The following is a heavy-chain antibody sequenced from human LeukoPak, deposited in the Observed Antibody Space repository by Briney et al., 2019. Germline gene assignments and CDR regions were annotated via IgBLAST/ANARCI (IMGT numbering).Heavy chain of an antibody. CDR3: ARDRVRRAAADRSRGFDP. Sequence: GASVKVSCKASGYTFTGYYMHWVRQAPGQGLEWMGWINPNSGGTNYARKFQGRVTMTRDTSISTAYMELSRLRSDDTAVYYCARDRVRRAAADRSRGFDPWGQGTLVTVSS. V-gene: IGHV1-2*02. D-gene: IGHD6-13*01. J-gene: IGHJ5*02. CDR2: INPNSGGT. CDR1: GYTFTGYY.